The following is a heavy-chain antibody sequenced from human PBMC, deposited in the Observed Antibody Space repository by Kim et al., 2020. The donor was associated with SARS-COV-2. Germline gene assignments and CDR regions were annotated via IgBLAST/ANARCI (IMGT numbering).Heavy chain of an antibody. CDR2: IYPGDSDT. V-gene: IGHV5-51*01. D-gene: IGHD3-10*01. CDR3: ARGSLWFGELLPPHFDY. CDR1: GYSFTSYW. J-gene: IGHJ4*02. Sequence: GESLKISCKGSGYSFTSYWIGWVRQMPGKGLEWMGIIYPGDSDTRYSPSFQGQVTISADKSISTAYLQWSSLKASDTAMYYCARGSLWFGELLPPHFDYWGQETLVTVSS.